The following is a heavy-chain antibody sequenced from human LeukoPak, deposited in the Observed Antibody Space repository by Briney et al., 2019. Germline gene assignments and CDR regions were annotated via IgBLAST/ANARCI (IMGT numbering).Heavy chain of an antibody. CDR1: GYTFTSYD. CDR3: ARSGVLLWFGETLHDAFDI. CDR2: MNPNSGNT. V-gene: IGHV1-8*01. Sequence: ASVQVSCKASGYTFTSYDINWVRQPTGQGLEWMGWMNPNSGNTGYAQKFQGRVTITRNTSISTAYMELSSLRSEDTAVYYCARSGVLLWFGETLHDAFDIWGQGTMVTVSS. J-gene: IGHJ3*02. D-gene: IGHD3-10*01.